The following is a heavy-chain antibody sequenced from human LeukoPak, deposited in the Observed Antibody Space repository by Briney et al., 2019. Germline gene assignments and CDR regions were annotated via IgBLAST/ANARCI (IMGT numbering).Heavy chain of an antibody. CDR3: ARDNYYDSSGYYPYDAFDI. Sequence: PGGTLRLSCAASGFTFSSYGMHWVRQAPGKGLEWVAVIQYDGSNKYYADSVKGRFTISRDNSKNTLYLQMNTLRAEDTAVYYCARDNYYDSSGYYPYDAFDIWGQGTMVTGSS. V-gene: IGHV3-33*01. D-gene: IGHD3-22*01. CDR2: IQYDGSNK. J-gene: IGHJ3*02. CDR1: GFTFSSYG.